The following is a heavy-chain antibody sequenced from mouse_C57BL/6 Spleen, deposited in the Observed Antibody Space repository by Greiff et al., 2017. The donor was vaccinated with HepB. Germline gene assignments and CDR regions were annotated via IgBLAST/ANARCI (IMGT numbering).Heavy chain of an antibody. V-gene: IGHV1-52*01. CDR3: AREGGAY. J-gene: IGHJ3*01. Sequence: QVHVKQPGAELVRPGSSVKLSCKASGYTFTSYWMHWVKQRPIQGLEWIGNIDPSDSETHYNQKFKDKATLTVDKSSSTAYMQLSSLTSEDSAVYYCAREGGAYWGQGTLVTVSA. CDR2: IDPSDSET. CDR1: GYTFTSYW.